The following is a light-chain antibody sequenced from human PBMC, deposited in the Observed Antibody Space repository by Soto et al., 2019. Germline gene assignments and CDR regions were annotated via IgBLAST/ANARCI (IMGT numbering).Light chain of an antibody. V-gene: IGKV1-9*01. Sequence: DIQLTQSPSFLSASVGDRVTITCRASQGISSSLAWYQQKPGKAPRLLIYAASTLQSGVPSRFSGSGSGTDFTLSISSLQPEDSATYCCQQLNSYPFTFGGGTKVEIK. CDR1: QGISSS. CDR2: AAS. CDR3: QQLNSYPFT. J-gene: IGKJ4*01.